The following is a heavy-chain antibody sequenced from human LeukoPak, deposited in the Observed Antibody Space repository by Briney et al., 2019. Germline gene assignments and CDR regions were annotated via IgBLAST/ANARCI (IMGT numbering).Heavy chain of an antibody. Sequence: SETLSLTCTVSGGSISHYWSWIRQSPGKGLEWIGYIYHSGTTNYNPSLKSRVTISVDTSRNQFSLQLRSVTAADTAVYYCAREDPQTTVPEGMDVWGQGTTVIVSS. CDR2: IYHSGTT. CDR1: GGSISHY. J-gene: IGHJ6*02. CDR3: AREDPQTTVPEGMDV. D-gene: IGHD4-17*01. V-gene: IGHV4-59*11.